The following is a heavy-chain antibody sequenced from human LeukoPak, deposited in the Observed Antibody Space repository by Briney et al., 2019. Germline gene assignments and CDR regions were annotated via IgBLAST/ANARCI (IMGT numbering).Heavy chain of an antibody. J-gene: IGHJ4*02. D-gene: IGHD4-23*01. CDR3: VRRAGGYSHPYDY. V-gene: IGHV3-53*01. CDR1: GFNFWGTG. CDR2: IYSGGGT. Sequence: GGSLRLSCAVSGFNFWGTGMSWVRQAPGKGLEWVSLIYSGGGTYYADSVRGRFTISRDDSKNTLYLQMNSLRAEDTAVYYCVRRAGGYSHPYDYWGQGTLVTVSS.